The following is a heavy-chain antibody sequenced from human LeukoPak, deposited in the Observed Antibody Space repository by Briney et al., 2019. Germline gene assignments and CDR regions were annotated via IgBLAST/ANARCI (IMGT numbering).Heavy chain of an antibody. J-gene: IGHJ3*01. Sequence: GGSLRLSCEASGFTFTGSEMNWVRQAPGKCLEWISYISSSGSTIQYADSVKGRLTISRDNHKNSLYLQMNSLRAADTAVYYCARDNALMLYTSDAFDVWGQGTVVTVSS. CDR3: ARDNALMLYTSDAFDV. CDR1: GFTFTGSE. CDR2: ISSSGSTI. D-gene: IGHD2-8*02. V-gene: IGHV3-48*03.